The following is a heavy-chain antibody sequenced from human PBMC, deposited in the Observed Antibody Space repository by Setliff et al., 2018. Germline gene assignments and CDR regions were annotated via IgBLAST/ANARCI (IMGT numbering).Heavy chain of an antibody. V-gene: IGHV3-48*03. J-gene: IGHJ6*02. CDR3: ARRLPYFGMDV. CDR2: THTDGITI. CDR1: GFIVSNNE. D-gene: IGHD2-15*01. Sequence: GGSLRLSCEVSGFIVSNNEMSWVRQAPGKGLERVSKTHTDGITIYSDSVRGRFTISRDSAKNSLHLQMTSLSAEDTAVYYCARRLPYFGMDVWGQGTTVTV.